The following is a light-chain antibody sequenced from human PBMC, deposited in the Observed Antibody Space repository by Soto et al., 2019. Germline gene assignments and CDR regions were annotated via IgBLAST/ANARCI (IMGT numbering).Light chain of an antibody. CDR3: GTGDSSLSGDV. V-gene: IGLV1-51*01. J-gene: IGLJ1*01. CDR2: DNN. Sequence: QSLPTHPPSVSAAPGQKVTISCSGSGSNIGNNYVSWYQPLSRTAPKLLIYDNNKRPSWIPDRFSGSESGTSATLGITGLKTGDEADDYGGTGDSSLSGDVFGTGTK. CDR1: GSNIGNNY.